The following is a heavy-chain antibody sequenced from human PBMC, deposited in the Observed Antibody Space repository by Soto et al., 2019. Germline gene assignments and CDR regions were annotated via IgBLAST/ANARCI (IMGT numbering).Heavy chain of an antibody. CDR2: IKEDGSEA. D-gene: IGHD2-2*01. CDR3: AGAYCSGTTCYGLYGMDV. J-gene: IGHJ6*02. Sequence: GGSLRLSCAASGFVFRTYWMSWVRQAPGKGLEWVANIKEDGSEANYVDSVKGRFAVSRDNSKNTLFLQMNSLRAEDTALYYCAGAYCSGTTCYGLYGMDVWGQGTTVTV. V-gene: IGHV3-7*03. CDR1: GFVFRTYW.